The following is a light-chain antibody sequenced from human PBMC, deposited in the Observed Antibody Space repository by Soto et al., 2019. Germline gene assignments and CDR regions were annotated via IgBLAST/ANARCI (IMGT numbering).Light chain of an antibody. CDR2: RSS. CDR3: QQYSKWPT. CDR1: QSVHNF. V-gene: IGKV3D-15*01. J-gene: IGKJ1*01. Sequence: PVERAALSCNSNQSVHNFVAWYQQKPGQAPRLLIYRSSSRATGIPARFSGSGTGTDFTLTISSLQSEYFAVYYCQQYSKWPTFGRGTKVDIK.